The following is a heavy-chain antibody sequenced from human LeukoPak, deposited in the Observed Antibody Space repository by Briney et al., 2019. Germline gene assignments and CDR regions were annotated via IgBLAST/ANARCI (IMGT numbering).Heavy chain of an antibody. Sequence: GGTLRLSCAASGFTFSNHGMNWLRQAPGKGLEYVSSITSNGDSTYYANSVKGRFTISRDNSKNTLYLQMGSLTTEDMAVYYCAKETGYGCFDYWGQGTLVAVSS. CDR3: AKETGYGCFDY. J-gene: IGHJ4*02. CDR1: GFTFSNHG. CDR2: ITSNGDST. V-gene: IGHV3-64*01. D-gene: IGHD1-14*01.